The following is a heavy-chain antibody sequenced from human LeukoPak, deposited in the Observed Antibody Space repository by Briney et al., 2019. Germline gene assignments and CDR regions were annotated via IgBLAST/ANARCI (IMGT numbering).Heavy chain of an antibody. CDR3: ARGEDFERYYLAY. Sequence: SETLSLTCSVSGGSINIYYWTWIRQIPGKGLEWIGYIYYTGTTNYNPLFESRATISVDTSKNQFSLKLTSVTAADTAVYFCARGEDFERYYLAYWGQGTLVTVSS. CDR1: GGSINIYY. V-gene: IGHV4-59*01. CDR2: IYYTGTT. D-gene: IGHD3-9*01. J-gene: IGHJ4*02.